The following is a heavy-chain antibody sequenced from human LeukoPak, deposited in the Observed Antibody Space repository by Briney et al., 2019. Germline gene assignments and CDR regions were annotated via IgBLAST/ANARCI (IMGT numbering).Heavy chain of an antibody. CDR1: GFTFSSYA. CDR2: ISYDGSNK. D-gene: IGHD2-21*01. CDR3: TRPHIDGDYYYFQY. V-gene: IGHV3-30-3*01. Sequence: PGRSLRLSCAASGFTFSSYAMHWVRQAPGKGLEWVAVISYDGSNKYYADSVKGRFTISRDNSKNMVYLQLNSLRDEDTAVYFCTRPHIDGDYYYFQYWGQGILVTVSS. J-gene: IGHJ4*02.